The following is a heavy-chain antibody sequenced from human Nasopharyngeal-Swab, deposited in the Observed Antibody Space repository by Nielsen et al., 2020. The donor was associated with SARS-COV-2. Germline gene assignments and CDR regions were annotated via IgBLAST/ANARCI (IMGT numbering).Heavy chain of an antibody. V-gene: IGHV3-48*03. CDR3: ARDVQRGFDS. CDR1: GFTFTNYE. CDR2: IGISGSPK. D-gene: IGHD3-10*01. Sequence: GGSLRLPCAVSGFTFTNYEIHWVRQAPGKGLEWVSYIGISGSPKYYADSVKGRFTISRDNAKNSLSLQMNSLRAEDTAVYYCARDVQRGFDSWGQGTLVTVSS. J-gene: IGHJ4*02.